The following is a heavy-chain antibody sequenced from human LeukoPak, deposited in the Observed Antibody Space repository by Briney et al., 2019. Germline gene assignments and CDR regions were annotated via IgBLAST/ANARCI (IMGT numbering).Heavy chain of an antibody. CDR3: ARGQRRLADY. CDR2: IYSGGST. Sequence: GGSLRLSCAASGFTFSSYSMNWVRQAPGKGLEWVSVIYSGGSTYYADSVKGRFTISRDNSKNTLYLQMNSLRAEDTAVYYCARGQRRLADYWGQGTLVTVSS. J-gene: IGHJ4*02. V-gene: IGHV3-53*01. D-gene: IGHD5-24*01. CDR1: GFTFSSYS.